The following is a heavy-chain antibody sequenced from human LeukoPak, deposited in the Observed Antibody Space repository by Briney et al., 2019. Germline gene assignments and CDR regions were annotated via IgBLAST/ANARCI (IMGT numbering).Heavy chain of an antibody. CDR3: ATDKPGTED. CDR1: GGTFSSYA. V-gene: IGHV1-2*02. CDR2: INPNSGGT. D-gene: IGHD1-14*01. J-gene: IGHJ4*02. Sequence: ASVKVSCKASGGTFSSYAISWVRQAPGQGLEWMGWINPNSGGTNYAQKFQGRVTMTRDTSISTAYMELSRLRSDDTAVYYCATDKPGTEDWGQGTLVTVSS.